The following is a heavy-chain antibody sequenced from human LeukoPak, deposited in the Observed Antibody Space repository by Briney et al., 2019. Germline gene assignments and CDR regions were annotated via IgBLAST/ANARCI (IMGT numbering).Heavy chain of an antibody. V-gene: IGHV3-48*02. Sequence: GGSLRLSCAASGFTFSTYGMNWVRQAPGKGLEWVSYISSGSSTIYYADSVKGRFTISRDNAKSSLYLQMNSLRDEDTAVYYCASPGSGSYNYWGQGTLVTVSS. J-gene: IGHJ4*02. CDR2: ISSGSSTI. D-gene: IGHD3-10*01. CDR1: GFTFSTYG. CDR3: ASPGSGSYNY.